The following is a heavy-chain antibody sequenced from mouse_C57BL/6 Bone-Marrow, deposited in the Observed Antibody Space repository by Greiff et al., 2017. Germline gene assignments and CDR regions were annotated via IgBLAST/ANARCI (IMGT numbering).Heavy chain of an antibody. CDR2: ISSGGSYT. J-gene: IGHJ1*03. Sequence: EVKLMESGGDLVKPGGSLKLSCAASGFTFSSYGMSWVRQTPDKRLEWVATISSGGSYTYYPDSVKGRFTISRDNAKNTLYLQMSSLKSEDTAMYYCARHSSYYYGSSYGYFDVWGTGTTVTVSS. D-gene: IGHD1-1*01. CDR3: ARHSSYYYGSSYGYFDV. CDR1: GFTFSSYG. V-gene: IGHV5-6*01.